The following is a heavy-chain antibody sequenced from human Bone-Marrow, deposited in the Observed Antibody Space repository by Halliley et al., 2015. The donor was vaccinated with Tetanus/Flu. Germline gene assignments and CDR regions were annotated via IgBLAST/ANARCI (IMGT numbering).Heavy chain of an antibody. V-gene: IGHV4-59*01. Sequence: YSIGATNYTPSLKSRVTISSDASKNQVFLKLTSVTAVDTAIYYCTKDCSSSSCLPYYHYGMDVWGQGTTVTVSS. CDR3: TKDCSSSSCLPYYHYGMDV. D-gene: IGHD2-2*01. CDR2: YSIGAT. J-gene: IGHJ6*02.